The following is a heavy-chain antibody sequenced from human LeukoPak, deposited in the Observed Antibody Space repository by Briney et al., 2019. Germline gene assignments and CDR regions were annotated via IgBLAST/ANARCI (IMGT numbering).Heavy chain of an antibody. CDR2: VYTSGST. CDR3: ARGPYFDWLLYFDY. V-gene: IGHV4-4*07. D-gene: IGHD3-9*01. J-gene: IGHJ4*02. Sequence: SETLSLTCAVSGGSISSYYWSWIRLPAGKGQRWIGRVYTSGSTNYNPSLKSRVTMSVDTSKNQFSLRLSSVTAADTAVYYCARGPYFDWLLYFDYWGQGTLVTVSS. CDR1: GGSISSYY.